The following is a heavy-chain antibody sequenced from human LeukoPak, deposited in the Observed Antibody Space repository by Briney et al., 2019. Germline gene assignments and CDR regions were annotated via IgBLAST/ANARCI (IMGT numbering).Heavy chain of an antibody. J-gene: IGHJ3*02. CDR1: RFTLSNYW. V-gene: IGHV3-23*01. CDR3: AKDRDYYGSGAAFDI. CDR2: ISGSGGST. Sequence: PGGSLRLSCAASRFTLSNYWMSWVRQAPGKGLEWVSAISGSGGSTYYADSVKGRFTISRDNSKNTLYLQMNSLRAEDTAVYYCAKDRDYYGSGAAFDIWGQGTMVTVSS. D-gene: IGHD3-10*01.